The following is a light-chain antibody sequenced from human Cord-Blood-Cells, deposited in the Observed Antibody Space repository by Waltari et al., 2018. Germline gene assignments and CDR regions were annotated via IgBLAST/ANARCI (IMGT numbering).Light chain of an antibody. CDR3: QTWGTGIRV. J-gene: IGLJ3*02. CDR1: SGHSSYA. CDR2: LNSDGSH. Sequence: QLVLTQSPSASASLGASVTLTCTLSSGHSSYAIAWHQQQPEKGPRYLMKLNSDGSHSKGDGIPDRFSGSSSGAERYLTISSLQSEDEADYYYQTWGTGIRVFGGGTKLTVL. V-gene: IGLV4-69*01.